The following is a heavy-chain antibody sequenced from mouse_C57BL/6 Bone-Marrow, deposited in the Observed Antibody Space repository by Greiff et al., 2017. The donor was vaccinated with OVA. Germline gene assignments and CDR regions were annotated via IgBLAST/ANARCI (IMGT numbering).Heavy chain of an antibody. D-gene: IGHD4-1*01. CDR2: IDPSDSYP. Sequence: QVQLQQPGAELVKPGASVKLSCKASGYTFTSYWMQWVKQRPGPGLAWIGEIDPSDSYPHYNQKFKGKATLTVDPSSSTAYMQLSSLTSEDSAVYYCARLTGTYFDVWGTGTTVTVSS. J-gene: IGHJ1*03. V-gene: IGHV1-50*01. CDR1: GYTFTSYW. CDR3: ARLTGTYFDV.